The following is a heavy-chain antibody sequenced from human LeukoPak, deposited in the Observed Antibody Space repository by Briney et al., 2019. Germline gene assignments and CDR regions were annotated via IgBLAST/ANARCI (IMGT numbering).Heavy chain of an antibody. CDR3: ARDAPQVPAAGVLAS. CDR1: GFTVSDNY. D-gene: IGHD6-13*01. Sequence: GGSLRLSCAASGFTVSDNYMSWVRQAPGKGLEWVSVMYSGGDTYYANSVKGRFTFSRDISKNTLFLQMNGLTTEDTDMYYCARDAPQVPAAGVLASWGQGTLVTVSS. J-gene: IGHJ5*02. V-gene: IGHV3-53*01. CDR2: MYSGGDT.